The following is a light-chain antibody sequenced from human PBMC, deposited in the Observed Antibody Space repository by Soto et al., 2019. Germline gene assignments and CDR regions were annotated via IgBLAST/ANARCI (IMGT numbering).Light chain of an antibody. Sequence: EIVLTQSPGTLSLSPGERATLSCRASQSVSSNYLAWYQQTPGQAPRLLIYGASSRATGIPDRFSGSASGTDFTLTISRLEPEDFAVYYCQQYGSSPQTFGQGTKV. CDR3: QQYGSSPQT. V-gene: IGKV3-20*01. CDR1: QSVSSNY. CDR2: GAS. J-gene: IGKJ1*01.